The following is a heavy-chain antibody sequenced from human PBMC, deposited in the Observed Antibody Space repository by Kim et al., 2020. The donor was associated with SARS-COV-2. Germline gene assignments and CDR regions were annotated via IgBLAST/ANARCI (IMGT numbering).Heavy chain of an antibody. J-gene: IGHJ5*02. CDR2: IYYSCST. CDR1: GGSISYSY. V-gene: IGHV4-59*08. D-gene: IGHD3-10*01. CDR3: SRHAVGESLNWFDP. Sequence: SETLSLTCTVSGGSISYSYWSWIRHPPRKGLEWIGYIYYSCSTKTNSSLNNRVPISVDTSKNQISLKLSSVTAAATAVYYCSRHAVGESLNWFDPWGQGTLVTVSS.